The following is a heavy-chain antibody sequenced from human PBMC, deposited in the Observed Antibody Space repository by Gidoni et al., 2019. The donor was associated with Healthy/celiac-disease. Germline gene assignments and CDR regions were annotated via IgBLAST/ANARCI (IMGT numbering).Heavy chain of an antibody. D-gene: IGHD1-26*01. V-gene: IGHV4-34*01. Sequence: QVQLQQWGAGLLKPSETLSLTCAVYGVSFSGYYWSWIRQPPGKGLEWIGEINHSGSTNYNPSLKSRVTRSVDTSKNQFSLKLSSVTAADTAVYYCARGRRRRQLVGATSAYFDYWGQGTLVTVSS. J-gene: IGHJ4*02. CDR2: INHSGST. CDR3: ARGRRRRQLVGATSAYFDY. CDR1: GVSFSGYY.